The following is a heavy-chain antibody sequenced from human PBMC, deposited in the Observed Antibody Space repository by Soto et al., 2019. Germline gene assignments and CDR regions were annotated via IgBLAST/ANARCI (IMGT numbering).Heavy chain of an antibody. Sequence: SETLSLTCTVSGGSVSSGSYYWSWIRQPPGKGLEWIGYINYSGSTNYNPSLKSRVTISVDTSKNQFSLKLSSVTAADTAVYYCARVSRLRSVFDIWGQGTMVTVSS. CDR3: ARVSRLRSVFDI. D-gene: IGHD5-12*01. J-gene: IGHJ3*02. CDR1: GGSVSSGSYY. V-gene: IGHV4-61*01. CDR2: INYSGST.